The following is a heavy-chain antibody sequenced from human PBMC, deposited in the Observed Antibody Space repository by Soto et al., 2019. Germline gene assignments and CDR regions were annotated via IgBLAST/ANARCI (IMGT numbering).Heavy chain of an antibody. V-gene: IGHV4-39*01. Sequence: SETLSLTCSVSGGSISSSSYYWGCIRQPPGKGLEWIGSIYYSGSIYYNPSLKSRVTISVDTSKNQFSLKLSSVTAADTAVYYVARKDGSSSWTFDYWGQGTLVTFSS. D-gene: IGHD6-13*01. J-gene: IGHJ4*02. CDR3: ARKDGSSSWTFDY. CDR2: IYYSGSI. CDR1: GGSISSSSYY.